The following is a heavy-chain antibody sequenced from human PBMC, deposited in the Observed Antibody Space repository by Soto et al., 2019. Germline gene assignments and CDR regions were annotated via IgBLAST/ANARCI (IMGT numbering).Heavy chain of an antibody. Sequence: GASVKVSCKTSGGTFSTYAISWVRQAPGQGLEWMGIINPSGGSTSYAQKFQGRVTMTRDTSTSTVYMELSSLRAEDTAVYFCATGQQVRMADIWGQGTIVTVSS. CDR2: INPSGGST. D-gene: IGHD6-13*01. CDR3: ATGQQVRMADI. J-gene: IGHJ3*02. V-gene: IGHV1-46*01. CDR1: GGTFSTYA.